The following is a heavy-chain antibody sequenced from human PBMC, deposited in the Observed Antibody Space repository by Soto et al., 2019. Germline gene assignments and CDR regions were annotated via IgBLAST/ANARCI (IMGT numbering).Heavy chain of an antibody. CDR2: ISGSGGST. J-gene: IGHJ3*02. V-gene: IGHV3-23*01. Sequence: VQLLESGGGLVQPGGSLRLSCAASGFTFSSYAMSWVRQAPGKGLEWVSAISGSGGSTYYADSVKGRFTISRDNSKNTLYLQMNSLRAEDTAVYYCAKDPFYYDILTGYYFDAFDIWGQGTMVTVSS. D-gene: IGHD3-9*01. CDR3: AKDPFYYDILTGYYFDAFDI. CDR1: GFTFSSYA.